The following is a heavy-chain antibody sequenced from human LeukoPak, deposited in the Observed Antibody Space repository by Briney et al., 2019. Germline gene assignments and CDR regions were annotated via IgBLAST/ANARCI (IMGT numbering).Heavy chain of an antibody. CDR1: GFTFSLYW. D-gene: IGHD1-1*01. Sequence: GGSLRLSCAASGFTFSLYWMHWVRQTPGKGLVWVSRISSDGTTTNYADSVKGRFTISRDNAKNTLYLQMSNVRVEDTAVYYCARVSWNDGNFHYSGQGTLVSVSS. CDR3: ARVSWNDGNFHY. V-gene: IGHV3-74*01. J-gene: IGHJ4*02. CDR2: ISSDGTTT.